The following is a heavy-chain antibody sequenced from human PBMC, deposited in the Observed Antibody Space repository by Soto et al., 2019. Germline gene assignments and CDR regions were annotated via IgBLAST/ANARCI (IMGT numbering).Heavy chain of an antibody. CDR2: ISGSGGST. CDR1: GFTFSSYA. D-gene: IGHD3-16*02. Sequence: GGSLRLSCAASGFTFSSYAMSWVRQAPGKGLEWVSAISGSGGSTYYADSVKGRFTISRDNSKNTLYLQMNSLRAEDTAVYYCAKRLRTRLHLGELSLYDAFDIWGQGTMVTVSS. V-gene: IGHV3-23*01. CDR3: AKRLRTRLHLGELSLYDAFDI. J-gene: IGHJ3*02.